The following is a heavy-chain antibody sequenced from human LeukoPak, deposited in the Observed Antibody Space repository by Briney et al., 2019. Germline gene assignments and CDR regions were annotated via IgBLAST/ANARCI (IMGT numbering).Heavy chain of an antibody. CDR2: ISASGTVK. V-gene: IGHV3-48*03. J-gene: IGHJ4*02. D-gene: IGHD3-16*02. Sequence: GGSLRLSCEASGFMFSGFDMTWVRQAPGKGLEWLSCISASGTVKYYGDSVRGRFTISRDNAQNSVHLHLSSLRVEDSAIYYCARETRGGTYRYNFLDYWGLGTLVTVSS. CDR1: GFMFSGFD. CDR3: ARETRGGTYRYNFLDY.